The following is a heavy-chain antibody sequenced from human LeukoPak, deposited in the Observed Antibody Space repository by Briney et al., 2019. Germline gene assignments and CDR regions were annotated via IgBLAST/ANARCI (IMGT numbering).Heavy chain of an antibody. V-gene: IGHV5-51*01. CDR3: ASLFRDDVFDI. Sequence: HGESLKISCKGSGYSFSSYWIGWLRQLPGKGLEWMGIIYPEDSDTRYSPSFQGQVSLSADKSISTAYLQWRSLKASDTAMYYCASLFRDDVFDIWGQGTMVTVSS. CDR2: IYPEDSDT. D-gene: IGHD3-10*01. CDR1: GYSFSSYW. J-gene: IGHJ3*02.